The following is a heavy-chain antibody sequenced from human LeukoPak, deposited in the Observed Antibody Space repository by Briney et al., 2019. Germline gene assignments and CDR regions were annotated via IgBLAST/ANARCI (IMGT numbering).Heavy chain of an antibody. J-gene: IGHJ4*02. CDR3: ARGREYYYDSTSDY. V-gene: IGHV1-69*04. CDR1: GGTFSSYA. CDR2: IIPILGIA. D-gene: IGHD3-22*01. Sequence: SVKVSCKASGGTFSSYAISWVRQAPGQGLEWMGRIIPILGIANYAQKFQGRVTITADKSTSTAYMELSSLRSEDTAVYYCARGREYYYDSTSDYWGRGTLVTVSS.